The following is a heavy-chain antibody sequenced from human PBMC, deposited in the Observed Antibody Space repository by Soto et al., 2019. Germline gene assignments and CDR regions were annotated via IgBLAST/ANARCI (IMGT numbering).Heavy chain of an antibody. V-gene: IGHV1-18*01. CDR3: AKNGHPPYYYYGMDV. D-gene: IGHD2-8*01. CDR1: GYRFTTYG. Sequence: ASVKVSCTACGYRFTTYGISWVRQATGQGLEWMGWISGYNGDTNNAQKFQDRVTMTIDRSTTTAYLELRSLTSDDTAVYYCAKNGHPPYYYYGMDVWGQGTTVTVSS. J-gene: IGHJ6*02. CDR2: ISGYNGDT.